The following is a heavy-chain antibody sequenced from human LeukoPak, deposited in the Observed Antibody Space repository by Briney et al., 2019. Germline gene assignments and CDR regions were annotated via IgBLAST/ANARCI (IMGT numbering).Heavy chain of an antibody. V-gene: IGHV1-8*01. J-gene: IGHJ4*02. CDR2: MNPNSGNT. D-gene: IGHD2-21*02. CDR3: ARGRGAYCGGDCYSGDY. Sequence: ASVKVSCKASGYTFTSYDINWVRQATGQGLEWMGWMNPNSGNTGYAQKFQGRVTMTRNTSISTAYMELSSLRSEDTAVYYCARGRGAYCGGDCYSGDYWGQGTLVTASS. CDR1: GYTFTSYD.